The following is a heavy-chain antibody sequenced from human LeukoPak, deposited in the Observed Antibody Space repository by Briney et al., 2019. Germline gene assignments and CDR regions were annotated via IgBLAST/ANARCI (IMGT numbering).Heavy chain of an antibody. V-gene: IGHV3-21*01. Sequence: GGSLRLSCAASGFTFSSYSMNWVRQAPGKGLEWVSSISSNSSYIYYEDSVKGRFTISRDNAKNSLYLQMNSLRAEDAAVYYCARDRGLGELSCPCYCDYWGQGTLGTVS. CDR3: ARDRGLGELSCPCYCDY. CDR1: GFTFSSYS. D-gene: IGHD3-16*02. CDR2: ISSNSSYI. J-gene: IGHJ4*02.